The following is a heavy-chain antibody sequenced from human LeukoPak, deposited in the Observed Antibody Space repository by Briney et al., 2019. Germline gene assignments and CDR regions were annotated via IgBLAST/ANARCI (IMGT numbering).Heavy chain of an antibody. D-gene: IGHD3-22*01. Sequence: NASETLSLTCTVSGGSISSYYWSWIRQPPGKGLEWIGFIFYSGTTNYNPSLKSRVTISVDTSKNQFSLKLSSVTAADTAVYYCAKEGQSVYYYDSSGSDGYFQHWGQGTLVTVSS. J-gene: IGHJ1*01. CDR3: AKEGQSVYYYDSSGSDGYFQH. CDR2: IFYSGTT. CDR1: GGSISSYY. V-gene: IGHV4-59*01.